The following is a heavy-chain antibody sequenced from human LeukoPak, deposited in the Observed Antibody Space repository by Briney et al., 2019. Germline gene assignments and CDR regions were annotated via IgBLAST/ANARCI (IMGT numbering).Heavy chain of an antibody. Sequence: GGSLRLSCAASGFTFSSYSMTWVRQAPGKGLEWVSYISSSSSTIYYADSVKGRFTISRDNAKNSLYLQMNSLRAEDTAVYYCAREGIAARPVWVFDYWGQGTLVTVSS. D-gene: IGHD6-6*01. J-gene: IGHJ4*02. CDR3: AREGIAARPVWVFDY. V-gene: IGHV3-48*01. CDR1: GFTFSSYS. CDR2: ISSSSSTI.